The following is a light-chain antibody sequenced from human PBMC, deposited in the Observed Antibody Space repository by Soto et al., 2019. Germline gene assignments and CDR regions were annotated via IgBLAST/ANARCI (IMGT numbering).Light chain of an antibody. CDR1: QSVSSY. CDR3: QQSHSLPWT. V-gene: IGKV1-39*01. Sequence: DIQMTQSPSSLSASVGDRVTITCRASQSVSSYLNWYQQKPGKAPKLLIYAASSLHSGVPPRFSGSVSGTDSTLTISCLQPEDFATYYCQQSHSLPWTFGQGTKV. CDR2: AAS. J-gene: IGKJ1*01.